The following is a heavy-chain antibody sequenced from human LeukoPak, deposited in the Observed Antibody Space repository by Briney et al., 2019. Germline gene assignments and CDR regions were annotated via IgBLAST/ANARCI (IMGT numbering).Heavy chain of an antibody. CDR3: ATDLDTIPGFDY. D-gene: IGHD3/OR15-3a*01. CDR1: GYTLTELS. V-gene: IGHV1-24*01. J-gene: IGHJ4*02. CDR2: FDPEDGET. Sequence: ASVKVSCKVSGYTLTELSMHWVRQAPGRGLEWMGGFDPEDGETIYAQKFQGRVTMTEDTSTDTAYMELSSLRSEDTAAYYCATDLDTIPGFDYWGQGTLVTVSS.